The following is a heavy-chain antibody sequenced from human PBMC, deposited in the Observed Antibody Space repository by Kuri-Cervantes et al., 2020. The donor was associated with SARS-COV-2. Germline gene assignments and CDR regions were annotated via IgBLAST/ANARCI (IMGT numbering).Heavy chain of an antibody. Sequence: GESLKISCAAPGFTFSSYAMHWVRQAPGKGLGWVAVISYDGRNKYYADSVKGRFTISRGSSKNTLYLQMNSLRAEDTAVYYCARDREWELLHAGAFDIWGQGTMVTVSS. D-gene: IGHD1-26*01. CDR3: ARDREWELLHAGAFDI. CDR1: GFTFSSYA. CDR2: ISYDGRNK. J-gene: IGHJ3*02. V-gene: IGHV3-30*04.